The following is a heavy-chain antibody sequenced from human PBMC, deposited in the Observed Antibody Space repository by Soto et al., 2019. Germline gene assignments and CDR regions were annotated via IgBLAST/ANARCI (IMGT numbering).Heavy chain of an antibody. Sequence: SGPTLVNPTQTLTLTCTFSGFSLSTTGVGVGWIRQPPGKALEWLALIYWDDDKRYNPSLKSRLTITKDTSKNQVVLTMTNMDPVDTATYYCVQSRCGGDCLQSYSSHSYYGLDVWGQGTSVTVSS. D-gene: IGHD2-21*01. J-gene: IGHJ6*02. V-gene: IGHV2-5*02. CDR3: VQSRCGGDCLQSYSSHSYYGLDV. CDR2: IYWDDDK. CDR1: GFSLSTTGVG.